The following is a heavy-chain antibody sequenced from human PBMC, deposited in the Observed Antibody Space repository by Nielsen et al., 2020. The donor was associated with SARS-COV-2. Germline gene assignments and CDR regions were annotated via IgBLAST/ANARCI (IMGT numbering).Heavy chain of an antibody. CDR1: GFTFSSYW. D-gene: IGHD6-19*01. CDR3: ARARQWQPYYFDY. CDR2: INSDGSST. J-gene: IGHJ4*02. V-gene: IGHV3-74*01. Sequence: GESLKISCAASGFTFSSYWMHWVRQAPGKGLVWVSRINSDGSSTSYADSVKGRFTISRDNAKNSLYLQMNSLRAEDTAVYYCARARQWQPYYFDYWGQGTLVTVSS.